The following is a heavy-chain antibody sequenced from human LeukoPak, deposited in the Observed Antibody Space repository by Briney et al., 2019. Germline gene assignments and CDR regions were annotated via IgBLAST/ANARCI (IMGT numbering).Heavy chain of an antibody. Sequence: GASVKVSCKASGYTFTSYAMNWVRQAPGQGLEWMGWINTNTGNPTYAQGFTGRFVFSLDTSVSTAYLQISSLKAEDTAVYYCARDSDSYVPHAYYYYYYMDVWGKGTTVIISS. CDR3: ARDSDSYVPHAYYYYYYMDV. V-gene: IGHV7-4-1*02. CDR1: GYTFTSYA. J-gene: IGHJ6*03. CDR2: INTNTGNP. D-gene: IGHD2-21*01.